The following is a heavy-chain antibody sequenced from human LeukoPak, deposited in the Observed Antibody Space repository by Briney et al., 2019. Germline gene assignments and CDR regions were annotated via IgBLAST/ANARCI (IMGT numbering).Heavy chain of an antibody. CDR1: GFTFSSYW. Sequence: PGGSLRLSCAASGFTFSSYWMSWVRQAPGKGLEWVANIKQDGSEKYYVDSVKGRFTISRDNAKNSLYLQMNSLRAEDTAVYYCARDWHGNLAYCGGDCYLFDYWGQGTLVTVSS. J-gene: IGHJ4*02. CDR2: IKQDGSEK. V-gene: IGHV3-7*01. CDR3: ARDWHGNLAYCGGDCYLFDY. D-gene: IGHD2-21*02.